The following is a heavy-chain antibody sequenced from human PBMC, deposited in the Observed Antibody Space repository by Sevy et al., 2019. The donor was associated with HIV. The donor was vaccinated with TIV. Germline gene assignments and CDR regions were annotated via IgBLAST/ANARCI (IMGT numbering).Heavy chain of an antibody. V-gene: IGHV3-30-3*01. CDR3: ARFPPQRAFDI. CDR2: VSYDGSNT. Sequence: GESLKISCEAFGFAFSDYAMHWVRQVPGKGLEWLAVVSYDGSNTSYAGSVKGRFTVSRDNSKNTLYLQMNSLRRDDTAVFYCARFPPQRAFDIWGQGTTVTVSS. J-gene: IGHJ3*02. CDR1: GFAFSDYA.